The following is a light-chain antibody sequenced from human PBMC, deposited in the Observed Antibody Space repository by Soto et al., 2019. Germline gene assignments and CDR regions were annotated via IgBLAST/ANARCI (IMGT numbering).Light chain of an antibody. CDR3: PQRSNWPPLT. J-gene: IGKJ4*02. CDR1: QSVSSY. CDR2: DAS. V-gene: IGKV3-11*01. Sequence: EIVLTQSPATLSLSPGERATLSCRASQSVSSYLAWYQQKPGQAPRLLIYDASNRATGIPARFSVSGSGTDFTLTISSLEPEYFAVYYCPQRSNWPPLTFGGGTKLEIK.